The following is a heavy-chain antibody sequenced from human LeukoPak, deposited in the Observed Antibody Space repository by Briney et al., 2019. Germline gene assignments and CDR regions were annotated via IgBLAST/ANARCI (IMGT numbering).Heavy chain of an antibody. D-gene: IGHD3-16*01. CDR3: ARGWVSYDYVWGSSRPLPWFDP. J-gene: IGHJ5*02. V-gene: IGHV4-34*01. CDR1: GGSFSGYY. Sequence: SGTLSLTCAVYGGSFSGYYWSWIRQAPGKGLEWIGEINQSGSTNYNPSLKSRVTISVDTSKNQFSLKLSSVTAADTAVYYCARGWVSYDYVWGSSRPLPWFDPWGQGTLVTVSS. CDR2: INQSGST.